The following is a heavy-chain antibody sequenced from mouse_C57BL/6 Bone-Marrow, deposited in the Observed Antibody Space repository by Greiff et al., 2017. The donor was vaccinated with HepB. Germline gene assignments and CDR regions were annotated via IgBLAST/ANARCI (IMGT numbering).Heavy chain of an antibody. V-gene: IGHV5-15*01. Sequence: EVKLMESGGGLVQPGGSLKLSCAASGFTFSDYGMAWVRQAPRKGPEWVAFISNLAYSIYYADTVTGRFTISRENAKNTLYLEMSSLRSEDTAMYYCARGADYYGRGGFDYWGQGTTLTVSS. J-gene: IGHJ2*01. CDR1: GFTFSDYG. D-gene: IGHD1-1*01. CDR2: ISNLAYSI. CDR3: ARGADYYGRGGFDY.